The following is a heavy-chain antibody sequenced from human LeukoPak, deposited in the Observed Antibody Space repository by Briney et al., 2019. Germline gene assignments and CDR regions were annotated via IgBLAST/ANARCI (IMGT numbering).Heavy chain of an antibody. J-gene: IGHJ5*02. CDR1: GFTFSDYY. CDR2: TSPDGSQK. Sequence: PGGSLRLSCAASGFTFSDYYMSWVRQAPGKGLEWVASTSPDGSQKYYLDSVKGRFTISRDNAHNSLDLQMNSLRAGDTAVYSCARITARIRGLDPWGQGTLVTVSS. CDR3: ARITARIRGLDP. V-gene: IGHV3-7*01. D-gene: IGHD3-10*01.